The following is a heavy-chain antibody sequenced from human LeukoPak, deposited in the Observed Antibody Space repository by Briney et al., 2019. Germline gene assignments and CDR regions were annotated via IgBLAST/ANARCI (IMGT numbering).Heavy chain of an antibody. CDR1: GFTFSSYS. CDR2: ISSSSSYI. J-gene: IGHJ4*02. CDR3: ARPHPGGDCYLDY. Sequence: GGSPRLSCAASGFTFSSYSMNWVRQAPGKGLEWVSSISSSSSYIYYADSVKGRFTISRDNAKNSLYLQMNSLRAEDTAVYYCARPHPGGDCYLDYWGQGTLVTVSS. D-gene: IGHD2-21*02. V-gene: IGHV3-21*04.